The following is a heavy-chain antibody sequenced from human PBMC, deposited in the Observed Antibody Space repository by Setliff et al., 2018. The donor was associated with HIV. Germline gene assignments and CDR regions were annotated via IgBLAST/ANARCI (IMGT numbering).Heavy chain of an antibody. Sequence: SETLSLTCTVSGDSISRRIYYWGWIRQPPGKGLEWIGSIYYSGSTYFTPSLKSRVTLSVDTSRNHFSLKLSSVTAADTAVYYCARHGLAGATVDYWGQGTLVTVSS. CDR2: IYYSGST. V-gene: IGHV4-39*01. D-gene: IGHD1-26*01. CDR1: GDSISRRIYY. J-gene: IGHJ4*02. CDR3: ARHGLAGATVDY.